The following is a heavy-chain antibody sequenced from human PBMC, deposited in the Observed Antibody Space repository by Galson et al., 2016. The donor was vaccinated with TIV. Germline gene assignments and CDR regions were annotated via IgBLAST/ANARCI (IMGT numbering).Heavy chain of an antibody. J-gene: IGHJ6*02. Sequence: SVKASCKASGYTFSKYGISWVRQAPGQGLEWMGWISGDSGNTDYARKFQGRVIMTADTSTGTAFLEVRSLTSDDTAVYYCARDRGSMTMILVVDYYYGMDVWGQGTTVTV. CDR3: ARDRGSMTMILVVDYYYGMDV. CDR2: ISGDSGNT. V-gene: IGHV1-18*04. CDR1: GYTFSKYG. D-gene: IGHD3-22*01.